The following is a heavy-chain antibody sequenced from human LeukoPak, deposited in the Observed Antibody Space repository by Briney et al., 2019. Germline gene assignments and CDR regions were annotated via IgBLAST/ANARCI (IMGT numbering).Heavy chain of an antibody. CDR2: IRYDGSNT. D-gene: IGHD2-21*01. Sequence: GGSLRLSCAASGFVFSSYGMHWVRQAPGKGLEWVAFIRYDGSNTYYADSVKGRFTISRDNSKNTLYLQMSSLRAEDAAVYFCAKAPVTSCRGAYCYPFDSWGQGTLVTVSS. J-gene: IGHJ4*02. CDR3: AKAPVTSCRGAYCYPFDS. CDR1: GFVFSSYG. V-gene: IGHV3-30*02.